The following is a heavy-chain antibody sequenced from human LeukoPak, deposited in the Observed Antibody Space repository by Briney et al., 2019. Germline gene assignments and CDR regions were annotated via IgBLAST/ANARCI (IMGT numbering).Heavy chain of an antibody. V-gene: IGHV4-39*01. CDR2: MYYDGSF. D-gene: IGHD1-26*01. CDR1: GGSINSGTFY. CDR3: ARRSDSGSDDGEDYFDY. J-gene: IGHJ4*02. Sequence: SETLSLACTVSGGSINSGTFYWGWIRQPPGKGLEWIGSMYYDGSFYYNPSLKSRVTTSVDTSKNQFSLKLTSVTAADTAVYFCARRSDSGSDDGEDYFDYWGQGTLDTVSS.